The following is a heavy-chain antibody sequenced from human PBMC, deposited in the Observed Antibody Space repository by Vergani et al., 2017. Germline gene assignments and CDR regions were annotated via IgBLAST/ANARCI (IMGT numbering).Heavy chain of an antibody. V-gene: IGHV4-31*03. CDR2: IYYSGST. CDR1: GGSISSGGYY. CDR3: ARDSDIVATMYYFDY. D-gene: IGHD5-12*01. Sequence: QVQLQESGPGLVKPSQTLSLTCTVSGGSISSGGYYWSWIRQHPGKGLEWIGYIYYSGSTYYNPSLKSRVTISVDTSKNQFSLKLSSVTAADTAVYYCARDSDIVATMYYFDYWGQGTLVTVSS. J-gene: IGHJ4*02.